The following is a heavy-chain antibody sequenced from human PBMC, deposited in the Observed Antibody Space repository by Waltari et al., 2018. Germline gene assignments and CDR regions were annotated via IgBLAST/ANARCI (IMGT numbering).Heavy chain of an antibody. J-gene: IGHJ4*02. D-gene: IGHD6-6*01. CDR2: IRYDGSNK. CDR3: AKDGQLAYSSSSGYY. V-gene: IGHV3-30*02. Sequence: QVQLVESGGGVVQPGGSLRLSCAASGFTFSSYGMHWVRQPPGKGLEWVAFIRYDGSNKYYADSVKGRFTISRDNSKNTLYLQMNSLRAEDTAVYYCAKDGQLAYSSSSGYYWGQGTLVTVSS. CDR1: GFTFSSYG.